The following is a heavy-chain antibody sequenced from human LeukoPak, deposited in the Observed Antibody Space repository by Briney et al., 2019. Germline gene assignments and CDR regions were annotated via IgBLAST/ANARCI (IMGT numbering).Heavy chain of an antibody. J-gene: IGHJ4*02. CDR1: GFTFSSYE. CDR3: ANLGYSYGYEIIH. CDR2: ISSSGSTI. Sequence: PGGSLRLSCAASGFTFSSYEMNWVRQAPGKGLEWVSYISSSGSTIYYADSVKGRFTISRDNAKNSLYLQMNSLRAEDTALYYCANLGYSYGYEIIHWGQGTLVTVSS. V-gene: IGHV3-48*03. D-gene: IGHD5-18*01.